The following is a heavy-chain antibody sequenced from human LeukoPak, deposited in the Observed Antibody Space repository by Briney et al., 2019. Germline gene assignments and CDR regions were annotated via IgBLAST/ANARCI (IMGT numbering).Heavy chain of an antibody. CDR3: ARADVYYYGSGSYYYRNYYYYMDV. D-gene: IGHD3-10*01. Sequence: ASVKVSCKASGYTFTSYGISWVRQAPGQGLEWMGWISAYNGNTNYAQKLQGRVTMTTDTSTSTAYMELRSLRSDDTAVYYCARADVYYYGSGSYYYRNYYYYMDVWGKGTTVTVSS. J-gene: IGHJ6*03. CDR2: ISAYNGNT. CDR1: GYTFTSYG. V-gene: IGHV1-18*01.